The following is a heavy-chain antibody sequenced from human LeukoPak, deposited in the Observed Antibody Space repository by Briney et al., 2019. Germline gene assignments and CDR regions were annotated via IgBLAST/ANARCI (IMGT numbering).Heavy chain of an antibody. Sequence: ASVKVSCKVSGYTLTELSMHWVRQAPGEGLEWMGGFDPEDGETIYAQKFQGRVTMTEDTSTDTAYMELSSLRSEDTAVYYCAQTSSPRGPGAFDIWGQGTMVTVSS. J-gene: IGHJ3*02. D-gene: IGHD6-13*01. CDR3: AQTSSPRGPGAFDI. CDR1: GYTLTELS. CDR2: FDPEDGET. V-gene: IGHV1-24*01.